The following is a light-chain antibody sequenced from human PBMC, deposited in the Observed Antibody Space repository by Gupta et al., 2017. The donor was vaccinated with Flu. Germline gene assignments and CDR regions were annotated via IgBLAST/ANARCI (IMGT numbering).Light chain of an antibody. CDR1: QSINNY. J-gene: IGKJ2*02. CDR3: QQSFSMPGT. V-gene: IGKV1-39*01. Sequence: PSSLSASVGDRVTITCRASQSINNYLNWYQQKPGKVPKLLIHGASNLQSGVPSRFSGSGSGTEFTLTMSSLQAEDFATYFCQQSFSMPGTFGQGTKVEIK. CDR2: GAS.